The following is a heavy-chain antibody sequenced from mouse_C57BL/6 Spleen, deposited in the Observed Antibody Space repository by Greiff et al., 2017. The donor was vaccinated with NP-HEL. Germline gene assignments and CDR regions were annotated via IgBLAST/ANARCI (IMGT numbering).Heavy chain of an antibody. V-gene: IGHV5-9*01. Sequence: DVQLVESGGGLVKPGGSLKLSCAASGFTFSSYTMSWVRQTPEKRLEWVAAISGGGGNTYYPDSVKGRFTISRDNAKNTLYLQMSSLRSEDTALYYCARVYDYYAMDYWGQGTSVTVSS. J-gene: IGHJ4*01. CDR1: GFTFSSYT. CDR2: ISGGGGNT. D-gene: IGHD2-3*01. CDR3: ARVYDYYAMDY.